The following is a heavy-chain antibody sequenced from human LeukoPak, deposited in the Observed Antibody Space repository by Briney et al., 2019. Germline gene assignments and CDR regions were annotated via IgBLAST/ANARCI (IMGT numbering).Heavy chain of an antibody. CDR2: IDWNGGST. D-gene: IGHD3-3*01. Sequence: GGSLRLSCAASGFTFDDYGMSWVRQAPGKGLEWVSGIDWNGGSTGYADSVKGRFTISRDNAKNSLYLQMNSLRAEDTALYYCARGWYDFWSGYDFWFDPWGQGTLVTVSS. CDR1: GFTFDDYG. V-gene: IGHV3-20*04. CDR3: ARGWYDFWSGYDFWFDP. J-gene: IGHJ5*02.